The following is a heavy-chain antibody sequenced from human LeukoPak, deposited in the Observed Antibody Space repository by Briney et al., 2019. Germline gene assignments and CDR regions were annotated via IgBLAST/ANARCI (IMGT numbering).Heavy chain of an antibody. D-gene: IGHD2-8*02. CDR2: IIDIGKNT. CDR3: AKATQRYCTGGTCYPLNY. V-gene: IGHV3-23*01. Sequence: PGGSLRLSCAASGFTFGNYAMAWVRQSPGKGLEWVSCIIDIGKNTYHTDSVKGRFTISRDNSKNTLSLQMNSLRVEDTAVYYCAKATQRYCTGGTCYPLNYWGKGPLVTVSS. CDR1: GFTFGNYA. J-gene: IGHJ4*02.